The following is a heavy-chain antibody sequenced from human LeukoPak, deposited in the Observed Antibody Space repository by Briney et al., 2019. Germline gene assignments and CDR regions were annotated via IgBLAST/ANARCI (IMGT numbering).Heavy chain of an antibody. Sequence: SETLSLTCTVSGGSISGGYWSWIRQPPGRGLEWIGYVYTSGSTNYNPSLKSRVTISVDTSKNQFSLKLSSVTAADTAVYYCARVPGDYGYYYYGMDVWGQGTTVTVSS. V-gene: IGHV4-4*09. CDR1: GGSISGGY. J-gene: IGHJ6*02. CDR2: VYTSGST. CDR3: ARVPGDYGYYYYGMDV. D-gene: IGHD4-17*01.